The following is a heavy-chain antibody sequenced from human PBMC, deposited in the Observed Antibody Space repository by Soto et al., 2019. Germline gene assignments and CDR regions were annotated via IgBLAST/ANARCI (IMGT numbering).Heavy chain of an antibody. CDR2: ISHSGASI. Sequence: EAFLVESGGGLVQPGGSLRLSCAASGFTFSNYDMNWVRQAPGKGLEWVSYISHSGASIDYADSVRGRFTISRDNAKNSLYLQMNSLRAEDTAVYYCARDAPLPQGRWLNLDFGGQGTLVTVSS. J-gene: IGHJ4*02. V-gene: IGHV3-48*03. CDR1: GFTFSNYD. D-gene: IGHD3-9*01. CDR3: ARDAPLPQGRWLNLDF.